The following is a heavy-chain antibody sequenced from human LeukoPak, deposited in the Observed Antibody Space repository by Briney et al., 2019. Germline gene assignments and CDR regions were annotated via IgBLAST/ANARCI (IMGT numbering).Heavy chain of an antibody. V-gene: IGHV3-23*01. CDR1: GFTFSSIA. CDR3: GVGGGGHYDY. D-gene: IGHD2-21*01. Sequence: PGGSLRLSCAASGFTFSSIAMTWVRQAPGKGLQWVSAIGSNGADTYYADSVKGRFTISRDNSKNTLYLQMNSLRAEDTAVYFCGVGGGGHYDYWGQGNLVTVSS. CDR2: IGSNGADT. J-gene: IGHJ4*02.